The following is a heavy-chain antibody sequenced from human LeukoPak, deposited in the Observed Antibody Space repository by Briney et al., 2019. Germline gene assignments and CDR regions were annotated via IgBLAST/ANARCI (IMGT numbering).Heavy chain of an antibody. CDR1: GGSIRTYY. CDR3: ARGRNDNGGMFFDS. J-gene: IGHJ4*02. Sequence: SETLSLTCTVSGGSIRTYYWSWIRQAPGRGLEWIGFISYSGYTSYSPSLKSRVAISVDTSKSQFSLRLSSMTAADTAIYYCARGRNDNGGMFFDSWAQGTLVTVSS. CDR2: ISYSGYT. D-gene: IGHD4-23*01. V-gene: IGHV4-59*01.